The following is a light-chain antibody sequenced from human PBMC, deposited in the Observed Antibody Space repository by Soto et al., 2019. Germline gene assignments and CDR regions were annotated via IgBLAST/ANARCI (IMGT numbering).Light chain of an antibody. CDR2: AAS. CDR1: QDISRY. J-gene: IGKJ4*01. V-gene: IGKV1-9*01. Sequence: IQLTQSPSSLSASVGDRVTITCRASQDISRYLGWYQQKPGKAPKLLIYAASTLQSGVSSRFSGSVSGTDFTHTIISLQPEDFATYACQQLYSYPVTFGGGTKVEIK. CDR3: QQLYSYPVT.